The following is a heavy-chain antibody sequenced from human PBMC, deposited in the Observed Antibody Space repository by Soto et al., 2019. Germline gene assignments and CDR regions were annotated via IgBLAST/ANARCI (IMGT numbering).Heavy chain of an antibody. CDR1: GYTSTVYV. J-gene: IGHJ3*02. Sequence: QVQLLQSGAEVKKPGASVKISCEASGYTSTVYVMHWVRQAPGQRREWMGWISTGTGNTRSSQRFQGRVTFTGDASASTLYKGLSSLIFEDTAVYYCSREGINAGIRPWGDAFDIWGQGTMVTVSS. D-gene: IGHD3-10*01. CDR2: ISTGTGNT. V-gene: IGHV1-3*04. CDR3: SREGINAGIRPWGDAFDI.